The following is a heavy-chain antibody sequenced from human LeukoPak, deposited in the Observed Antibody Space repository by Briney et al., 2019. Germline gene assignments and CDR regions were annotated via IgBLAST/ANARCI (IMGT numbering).Heavy chain of an antibody. CDR2: INPSGGST. D-gene: IGHD6-13*01. J-gene: IGHJ6*03. V-gene: IGHV1-46*01. CDR1: GYTFTSYY. Sequence: ASVKVSCKASGYTFTSYYMHWVRQAPGQGLEWMGIINPSGGSTSYAQKFQGRVTMTRDTSISTAYMELSRLRSDDTAVYYCARGYSSNYYRSGYYYIEVWGKGTTVTISS. CDR3: ARGYSSNYYRSGYYYIEV.